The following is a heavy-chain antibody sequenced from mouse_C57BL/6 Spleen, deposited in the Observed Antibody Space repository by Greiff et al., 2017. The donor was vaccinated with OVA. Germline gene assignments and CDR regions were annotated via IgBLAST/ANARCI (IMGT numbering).Heavy chain of an antibody. D-gene: IGHD4-1*01. CDR1: GYTFTDYY. J-gene: IGHJ1*03. CDR2: INPYNGGT. CDR3: ARGGDNWGYFDV. Sequence: VQLQQSGPVLVKPGASVKMSCKASGYTFTDYYMNWVKQSHGKSLEWIGVINPYNGGTSYNQKFKGKATLTVDKSSSTAYMELNSLTSEDSAVYYCARGGDNWGYFDVWGTGTTVTVSS. V-gene: IGHV1-19*01.